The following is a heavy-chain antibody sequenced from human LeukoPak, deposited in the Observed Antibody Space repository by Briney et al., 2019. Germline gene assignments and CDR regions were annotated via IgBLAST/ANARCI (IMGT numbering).Heavy chain of an antibody. V-gene: IGHV3-48*01. Sequence: PGGSLRLSCAASGFRFSSYSMNWVRQAPGKGLEWLSFIDSTSSTTYYADSVKDRFTISRDNSKNTLYLQINSLRAEDTAVYYCAKAGAVVVVAAKYFDYWGQGTLVTVSS. CDR2: IDSTSSTT. J-gene: IGHJ4*02. D-gene: IGHD2-15*01. CDR1: GFRFSSYS. CDR3: AKAGAVVVVAAKYFDY.